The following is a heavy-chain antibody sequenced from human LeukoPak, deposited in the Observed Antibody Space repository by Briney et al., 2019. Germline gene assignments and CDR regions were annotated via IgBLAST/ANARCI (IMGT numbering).Heavy chain of an antibody. V-gene: IGHV4-31*03. Sequence: SETLSLTCTVSGGSISSGGYYWSWIRQHPGKGLEWIGYIYYSGSTYYIPSLKSRVTISVDTSKNQFSLKLSSVTAADTAVYYCARESDGYNPFDYWGQGTLVTVSS. D-gene: IGHD5-24*01. CDR2: IYYSGST. J-gene: IGHJ4*02. CDR3: ARESDGYNPFDY. CDR1: GGSISSGGYY.